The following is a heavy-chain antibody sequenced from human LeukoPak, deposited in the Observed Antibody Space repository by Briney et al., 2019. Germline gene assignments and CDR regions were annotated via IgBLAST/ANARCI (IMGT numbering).Heavy chain of an antibody. D-gene: IGHD1-26*01. CDR1: GFTFSSYA. CDR3: ASNSRYSGSFYYYYGMDV. J-gene: IGHJ6*02. Sequence: GGSLRLSCAASGFTFSSYAMSWVRQAPGKGLEWVSAISGSGGSTYYADSVKGRFTISRDNAKNSLYLQMNSLRAEDTAVYYCASNSRYSGSFYYYYGMDVWGQGTTVTVSS. CDR2: ISGSGGST. V-gene: IGHV3-23*01.